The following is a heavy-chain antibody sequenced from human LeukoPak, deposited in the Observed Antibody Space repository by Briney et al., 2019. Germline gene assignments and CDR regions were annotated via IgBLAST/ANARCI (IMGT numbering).Heavy chain of an antibody. CDR1: GGSISSGGYS. CDR3: ARTLGKGDYYGSGSYSYAFDI. D-gene: IGHD3-10*01. J-gene: IGHJ3*02. CDR2: IYHSGST. Sequence: SETLSLTCAVSGGSISSGGYSWSWVRQPPGKGLEWIGYIYHSGSTYYNPSLKSRVTISVDRSKNQFSLKLSSVTAADTAVYYCARTLGKGDYYGSGSYSYAFDIWGQGTMVTVSS. V-gene: IGHV4-30-2*01.